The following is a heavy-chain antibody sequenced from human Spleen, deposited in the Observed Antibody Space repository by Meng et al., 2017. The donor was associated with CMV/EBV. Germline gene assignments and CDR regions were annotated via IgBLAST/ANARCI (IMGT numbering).Heavy chain of an antibody. CDR2: MNPDSANT. CDR1: GYTFTTFY. D-gene: IGHD6-25*01. CDR3: ARKGHARVNSGAFDV. J-gene: IGHJ3*01. V-gene: IGHV1-8*02. Sequence: ASVKVSCKASGYTFTTFYLHWVRQASGQGPEWMGWMNPDSANTGYAQNFQGRVTMTRDTSTSTAYMELSSLRSEDTAMYYCARKGHARVNSGAFDVWGQGTMVTVSS.